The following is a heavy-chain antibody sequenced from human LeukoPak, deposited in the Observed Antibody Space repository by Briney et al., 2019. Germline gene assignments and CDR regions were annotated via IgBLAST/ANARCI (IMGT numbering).Heavy chain of an antibody. CDR3: ARRGCSSGRTYCYYFDY. CDR1: GGSISSSSYY. J-gene: IGHJ4*02. V-gene: IGHV4-39*01. D-gene: IGHD6-19*01. CDR2: IYYSGST. Sequence: TETLSLTCTVSGGSISSSSYYWGWIRQPPGKGLEWIGSIYYSGSTYYNPSLKSRVTISVDTSKNQFSLKLSSVTAADTAVYYCARRGCSSGRTYCYYFDYWGQGTLVTVSS.